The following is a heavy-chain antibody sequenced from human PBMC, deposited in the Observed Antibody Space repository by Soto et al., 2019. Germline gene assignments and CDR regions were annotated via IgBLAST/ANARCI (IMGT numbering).Heavy chain of an antibody. CDR3: AKDYFGKGLLDY. CDR1: GFTFSTYA. V-gene: IGHV3-23*01. J-gene: IGHJ4*02. D-gene: IGHD3-9*01. Sequence: GGSLRLSCAASGFTFSTYAMSWVRQAPGKGLEWVSAISGSGGSTYYADSVKGRFTISRDNSKNTLFLQMNSLRAEDTAVYYCAKDYFGKGLLDYWGQGTLVTVSS. CDR2: ISGSGGST.